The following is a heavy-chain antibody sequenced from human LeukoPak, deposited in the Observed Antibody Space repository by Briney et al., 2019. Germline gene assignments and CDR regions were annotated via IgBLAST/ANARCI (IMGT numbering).Heavy chain of an antibody. Sequence: ASVEVSCKASGYTFTGYYMHWVRQAPGQGLEWMGWINPDSGGTNYAQKFQGWVTMTRDTSIGTAYMELSRLRSDDTAVYYCAREPRVTIFGVVTNQTGMDVWGQGTTVTVSS. V-gene: IGHV1-2*04. CDR1: GYTFTGYY. J-gene: IGHJ6*02. CDR2: INPDSGGT. D-gene: IGHD3-3*01. CDR3: AREPRVTIFGVVTNQTGMDV.